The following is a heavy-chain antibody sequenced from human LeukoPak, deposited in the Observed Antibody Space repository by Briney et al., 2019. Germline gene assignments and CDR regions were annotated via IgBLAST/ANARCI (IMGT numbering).Heavy chain of an antibody. CDR2: INDAGRDI. J-gene: IGHJ4*02. V-gene: IGHV3-74*01. CDR1: GFTFSNYW. CDR3: TRIRVGAHQLEY. Sequence: GGSLRLSCAASGFTFSNYWMNWVRQAPGQGLVWLSRINDAGRDISYADSVKGRFTSSRDNAKNTLHLQMNSLRAEDTAVYYCTRIRVGAHQLEYWGQGTLVTVSS. D-gene: IGHD1-26*01.